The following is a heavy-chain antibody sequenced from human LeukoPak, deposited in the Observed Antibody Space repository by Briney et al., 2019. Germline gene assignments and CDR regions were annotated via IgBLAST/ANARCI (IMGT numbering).Heavy chain of an antibody. J-gene: IGHJ6*02. V-gene: IGHV1-18*01. D-gene: IGHD2-2*01. Sequence: GASVKVSCKASDYTFTSYGIGWVRQAPGQGLEWMGWIGAYNGNTNYAQKLQGRVTMTTDTSTSTAYMELRSLRSDDTAVYYCARAQSSTSYYGMDVWGQGTTVTVSS. CDR3: ARAQSSTSYYGMDV. CDR2: IGAYNGNT. CDR1: DYTFTSYG.